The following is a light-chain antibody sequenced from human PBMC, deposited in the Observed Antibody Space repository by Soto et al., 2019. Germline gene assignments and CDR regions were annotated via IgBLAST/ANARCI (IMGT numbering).Light chain of an antibody. CDR3: QQYNSYSP. CDR1: QSISSL. Sequence: DIQMTQSPSTLSASVGDRVTITCRASQSISSLLAWYQQKPGKAPKLLIYKASSLESGVPSRFSGSGSGTAFTLTISRLQPDDFSTYYCQQYNSYSPFGGGTKVEIK. J-gene: IGKJ4*02. V-gene: IGKV1-5*03. CDR2: KAS.